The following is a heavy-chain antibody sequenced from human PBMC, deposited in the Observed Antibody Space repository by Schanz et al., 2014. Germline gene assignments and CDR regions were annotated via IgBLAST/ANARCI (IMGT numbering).Heavy chain of an antibody. Sequence: QVQLQESGPGLVKPSQTLSLTCSVSGGSISSGGYFWTWIRQNPGKGLEWIGHIDYRRKPYYNEDLKSRLTISLHASENQFSLKLTSVTAADTAVYYCARVRPGFAIDPWGQGTLVTVSS. D-gene: IGHD6-25*01. CDR1: GGSISSGGYF. V-gene: IGHV4-31*03. J-gene: IGHJ5*02. CDR2: IDYRRKP. CDR3: ARVRPGFAIDP.